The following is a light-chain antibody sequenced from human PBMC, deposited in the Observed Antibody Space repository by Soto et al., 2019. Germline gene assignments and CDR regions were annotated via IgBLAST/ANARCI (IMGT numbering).Light chain of an antibody. Sequence: QSVLTQPRSVSGSPGQSVTISCTGTSSDVGGYNCVSWYQQHPGKAPQLIIYDVTQRPSGVPDRFSGSKSGNTASLSISGLQAEDEADYYCSSYTSISSLGVFGTGTKVTVL. J-gene: IGLJ1*01. CDR1: SSDVGGYNC. CDR3: SSYTSISSLGV. CDR2: DVT. V-gene: IGLV2-11*01.